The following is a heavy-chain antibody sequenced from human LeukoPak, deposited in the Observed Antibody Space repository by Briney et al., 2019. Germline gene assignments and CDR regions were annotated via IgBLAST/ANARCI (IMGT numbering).Heavy chain of an antibody. CDR1: GYTFTSYG. D-gene: IGHD6-19*01. V-gene: IGHV1-18*01. Sequence: ASVKVSCKASGYTFTSYGISWVRQAPGQGLEWMGWISAYNGNTNYAQKLQGRVTMTTDTSTSTAYMELRSLRSDDTAVYYCARESDIAVAGTGYYFDYWGQGTLVPVSS. CDR2: ISAYNGNT. CDR3: ARESDIAVAGTGYYFDY. J-gene: IGHJ4*01.